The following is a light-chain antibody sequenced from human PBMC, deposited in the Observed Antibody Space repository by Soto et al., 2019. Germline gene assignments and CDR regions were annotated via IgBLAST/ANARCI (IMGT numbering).Light chain of an antibody. J-gene: IGLJ2*01. Sequence: QSALTQPASVSGSPGQSIIISCTGTSSDIGGYKYVSWYQQHPGKAPKLIIYEVINRPSGVSNRFSGSKSGNTASLTISGLLAEDEADYYCSSYTTNSTPVVFGGGTKLTVL. CDR2: EVI. CDR1: SSDIGGYKY. V-gene: IGLV2-14*01. CDR3: SSYTTNSTPVV.